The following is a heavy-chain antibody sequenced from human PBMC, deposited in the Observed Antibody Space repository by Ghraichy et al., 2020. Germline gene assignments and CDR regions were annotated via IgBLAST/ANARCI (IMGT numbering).Heavy chain of an antibody. CDR3: ARAEIIAAAGTFGPGEDY. CDR2: INHSGST. V-gene: IGHV4-34*01. CDR1: GGSFSGYY. D-gene: IGHD6-13*01. J-gene: IGHJ4*02. Sequence: SQTLSLTCAVYGGSFSGYYWSWIRQPPGKGLEWIGEINHSGSTNYNPSLKSRVTISVDTSKNQFSLKLSSVTAADTAVYYCARAEIIAAAGTFGPGEDYWGQGTLVTVSS.